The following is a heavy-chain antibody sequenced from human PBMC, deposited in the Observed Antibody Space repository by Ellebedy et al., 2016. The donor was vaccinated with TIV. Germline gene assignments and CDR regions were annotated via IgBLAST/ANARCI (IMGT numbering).Heavy chain of an antibody. J-gene: IGHJ6*02. D-gene: IGHD3-16*01. Sequence: MPSETLSLTCAVYGGSFSGYYWSWIRQPPGKGLEWIGEINHSGSTNYNPSLKSRVTISVDTSKNQFSLKLSSVTAADTAVYYCARARGTYYYYGMDVWGQGTTVTVSS. CDR1: GGSFSGYY. V-gene: IGHV4-34*01. CDR2: INHSGST. CDR3: ARARGTYYYYGMDV.